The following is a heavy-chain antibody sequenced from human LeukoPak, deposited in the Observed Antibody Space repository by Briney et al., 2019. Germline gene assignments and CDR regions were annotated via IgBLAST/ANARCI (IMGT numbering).Heavy chain of an antibody. V-gene: IGHV3-13*04. D-gene: IGHD1-1*01. J-gene: IGHJ6*03. CDR1: GFTFSSFD. CDR2: IGTASDT. Sequence: PGGSLRLSCAASGFTFSSFDMHWVRQPTGQGLEWVSTIGTASDTYYPGSVEGRFTLSGDNAKNSLYLQMNSPTAGDTAVYYCARGPPRGKYYYMDVWGKGTTVTVSS. CDR3: ARGPPRGKYYYMDV.